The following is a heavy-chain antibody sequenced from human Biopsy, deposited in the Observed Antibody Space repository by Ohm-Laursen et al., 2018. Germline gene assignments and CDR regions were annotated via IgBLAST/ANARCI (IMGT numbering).Heavy chain of an antibody. CDR3: ARGSNEYGGLYFPH. CDR1: GGTFTGHY. J-gene: IGHJ1*01. CDR2: VSHTGYT. D-gene: IGHD4-23*01. V-gene: IGHV4-59*11. Sequence: TLSLTCTVSGGTFTGHYWTRIRQPPGQGREWIGNVSHTGYTSYKSSLKSRVTISLDTSKKPFSLRLTSLAAADTVVYYGARGSNEYGGLYFPHWGQGTLVTVSS.